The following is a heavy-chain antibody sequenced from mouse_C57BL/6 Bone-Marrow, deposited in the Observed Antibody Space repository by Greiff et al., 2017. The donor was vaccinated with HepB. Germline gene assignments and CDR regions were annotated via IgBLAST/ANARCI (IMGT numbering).Heavy chain of an antibody. Sequence: QVQLQQPGAELVRPGPSVKLSCKASGYTFTSYWLHWVKQRPGQGLEWIGVIDPSDSYTNYNQKFKGKATLTVDTSSSTAYMQLSSLTSEDSAVYYCARLGAVYFDYWGQGNTLTVSA. CDR3: ARLGAVYFDY. J-gene: IGHJ2*01. V-gene: IGHV1-59*01. CDR2: IDPSDSYT. CDR1: GYTFTSYW.